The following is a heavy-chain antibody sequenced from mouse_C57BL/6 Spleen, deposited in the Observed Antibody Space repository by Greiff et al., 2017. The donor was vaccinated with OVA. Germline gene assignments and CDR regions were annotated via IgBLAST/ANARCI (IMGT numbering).Heavy chain of an antibody. CDR3: ARESDGYWYFDV. CDR2: INYDGSST. CDR1: GFTFSDYY. Sequence: DVHLVESEGGLVQPGSSMKLSCTASGFTFSDYYMAWVRQVPEKGLEWVANINYDGSSTYYLDSLKSRFIISRDNAKNILYLQMSSLKSEDTATYYCARESDGYWYFDVWGTGTTVTVSS. J-gene: IGHJ1*03. V-gene: IGHV5-16*01.